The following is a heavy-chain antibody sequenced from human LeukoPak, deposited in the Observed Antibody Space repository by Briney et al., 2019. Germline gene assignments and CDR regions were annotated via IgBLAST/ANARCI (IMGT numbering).Heavy chain of an antibody. CDR2: ISSSSSTI. V-gene: IGHV3-48*01. D-gene: IGHD3-22*01. CDR1: GFTFSSYS. CDR3: ARVLHQRTYDSSEYYQF. J-gene: IGHJ4*02. Sequence: TGGSLRLSCAASGFTFSSYSMSWGRQAPGKGLEWVSYISSSSSTIYYADSVKGRFTISRDNAKKSLYLQLNSMRAEDTAVYYCARVLHQRTYDSSEYYQFWGQGTLVTVSS.